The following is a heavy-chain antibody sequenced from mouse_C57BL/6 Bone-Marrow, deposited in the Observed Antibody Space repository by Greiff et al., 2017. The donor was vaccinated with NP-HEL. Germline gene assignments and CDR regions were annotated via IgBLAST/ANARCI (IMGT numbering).Heavy chain of an antibody. CDR1: GFTFSSYA. CDR3: AIDGGFAY. J-gene: IGHJ3*01. V-gene: IGHV5-4*01. CDR2: ISDGGSYT. Sequence: EVKLVESGGGLVKPGGSLKLSCAASGFTFSSYAMSWVRQTPEKRLEWVATISDGGSYTYYPDNVKGRFTISRDNAKNNLYLQMSHLKSEDTAMYYCAIDGGFAYWGQGTLVTVSA.